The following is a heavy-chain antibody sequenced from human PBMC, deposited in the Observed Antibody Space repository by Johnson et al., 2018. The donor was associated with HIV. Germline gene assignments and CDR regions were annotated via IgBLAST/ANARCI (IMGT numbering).Heavy chain of an antibody. CDR1: GFTFSSYG. CDR3: ANSPLSPSGSYPHAPDASVWDI. D-gene: IGHD1-26*01. J-gene: IGHJ3*02. CDR2: IWYDGSNK. Sequence: VQLLESGGGVVQPGRSLRLSCAASGFTFSSYGMHWVRQAPGKGLEWVAVIWYDGSNKYYADSVKGRFTISRDNSKNTLYLQMNSLRAEDTAVYYCANSPLSPSGSYPHAPDASVWDIWGQGTMVTVSS. V-gene: IGHV3-33*06.